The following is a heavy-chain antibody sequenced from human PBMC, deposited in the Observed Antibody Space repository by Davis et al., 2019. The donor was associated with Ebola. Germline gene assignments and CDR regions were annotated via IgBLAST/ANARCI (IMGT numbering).Heavy chain of an antibody. Sequence: AASVKVSCKASGYIFTSYAMHWVRQAPGQRLEWMGWINAGNGNTKYSQKFQGRVTITRDTSASTAYMELSSLRSEDTAVYYCARERSIAFDYWGQGTLVTVPS. J-gene: IGHJ4*02. CDR3: ARERSIAFDY. V-gene: IGHV1-3*01. CDR1: GYIFTSYA. CDR2: INAGNGNT. D-gene: IGHD2-15*01.